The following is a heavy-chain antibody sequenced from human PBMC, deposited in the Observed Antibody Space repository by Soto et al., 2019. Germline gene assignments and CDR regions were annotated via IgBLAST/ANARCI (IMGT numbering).Heavy chain of an antibody. CDR2: ISYDGSNK. CDR1: ILTRTSCG. J-gene: IGHJ6*02. V-gene: IGHV3-30*18. CDR3: AKEDSTYSNRVGVDGMDV. D-gene: IGHD4-4*01. Sequence: SLMLSFESSILTRTSCGLHFVRQSPGEGVEWVAVISYDGSNKYYADSVKGRFTISRDNSKNTLYLQMNSLRAEDTAVYYCAKEDSTYSNRVGVDGMDVWGQGTTVTV.